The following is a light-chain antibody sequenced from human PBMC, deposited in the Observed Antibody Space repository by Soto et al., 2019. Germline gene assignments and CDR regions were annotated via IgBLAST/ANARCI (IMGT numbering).Light chain of an antibody. V-gene: IGKV3-11*01. CDR1: QSVSSL. Sequence: EIMLTQSPATLSLSPGEKATLSCRASQSVSSLLAWYQQKPGQAPRLLIYDASSRATGIPTRFSGSGSGTDFTLTISSLEPEDFAVYYCQQRSNWPLTFGGGTKVEIK. CDR2: DAS. CDR3: QQRSNWPLT. J-gene: IGKJ4*01.